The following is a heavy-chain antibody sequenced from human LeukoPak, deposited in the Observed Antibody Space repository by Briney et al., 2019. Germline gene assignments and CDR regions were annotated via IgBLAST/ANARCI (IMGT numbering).Heavy chain of an antibody. CDR3: AREAGYCSGGSCYLEYYFDY. CDR1: GYTFTSYG. J-gene: IGHJ4*02. V-gene: IGHV1-18*01. Sequence: ASVRVSCKASGYTFTSYGISWVRQAPGQGLEWMGWISAYNGNTNYAQKLQGRVTMTTDTSTSTAYMELRSLRSDDTAVYYCAREAGYCSGGSCYLEYYFDYWGQGTLVTVSP. D-gene: IGHD2-15*01. CDR2: ISAYNGNT.